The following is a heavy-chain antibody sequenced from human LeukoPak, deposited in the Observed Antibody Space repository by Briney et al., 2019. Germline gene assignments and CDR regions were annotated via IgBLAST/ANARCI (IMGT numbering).Heavy chain of an antibody. D-gene: IGHD3-16*01. CDR2: INHSGST. CDR3: ARHLGGRLGYPNWFDP. V-gene: IGHV4-34*01. J-gene: IGHJ5*02. Sequence: PSETLSLTCAVYGGSFSGYYWSWIRQPPGKGLEWIGEINHSGSTNYNPSLKSRVTISVDTSKNQFSLKLSSVTAADTAVYYCARHLGGRLGYPNWFDPWGQGTLVTVSS. CDR1: GGSFSGYY.